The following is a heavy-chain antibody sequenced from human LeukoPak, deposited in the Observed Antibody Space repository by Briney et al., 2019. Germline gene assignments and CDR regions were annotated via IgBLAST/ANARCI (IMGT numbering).Heavy chain of an antibody. V-gene: IGHV3-11*05. Sequence: GGSLRLSCAASGFTFSDYYMSWIRQAPGKGLEWVSYISSSSSYTNYADSVKGRFTISRGNAKNSLYLQMNSLRAEDTAVYYCARDSTEVRGVSDFDYWGQGTLVTVSS. D-gene: IGHD3-10*01. CDR3: ARDSTEVRGVSDFDY. CDR2: ISSSSSYT. CDR1: GFTFSDYY. J-gene: IGHJ4*02.